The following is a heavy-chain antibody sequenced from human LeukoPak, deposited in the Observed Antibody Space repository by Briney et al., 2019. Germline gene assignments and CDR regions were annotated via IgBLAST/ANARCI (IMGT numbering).Heavy chain of an antibody. V-gene: IGHV1-2*02. CDR2: MNVDSGGT. Sequence: ASVKVSCKASGYTFTSYGISWVRQAPGQGLEWMGWMNVDSGGTKYAQKFQGRVTMTRDTSVSTAFMDLTRLTSDDTAVYYCARDSKVTGTSFDSWGQGTLVTVSS. J-gene: IGHJ4*02. CDR3: ARDSKVTGTSFDS. CDR1: GYTFTSYG. D-gene: IGHD2-21*02.